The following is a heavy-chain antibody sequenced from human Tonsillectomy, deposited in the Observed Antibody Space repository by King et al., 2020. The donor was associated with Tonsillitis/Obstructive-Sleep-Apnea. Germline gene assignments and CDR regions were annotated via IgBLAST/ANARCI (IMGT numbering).Heavy chain of an antibody. CDR3: ARGIVVVPAGNYMDV. J-gene: IGHJ6*03. CDR2: ISTYNGNT. D-gene: IGHD2-2*01. V-gene: IGHV1-18*01. Sequence: VQLVESGAEVKKPGASVKVSCKASGYTFTSYGISWVRQAPGQGLEWMGWISTYNGNTNYAQKLQGRVTMTSDTSTSTAYMELRSLRSDDTAVYYCARGIVVVPAGNYMDVWGKGTTVTVSS. CDR1: GYTFTSYG.